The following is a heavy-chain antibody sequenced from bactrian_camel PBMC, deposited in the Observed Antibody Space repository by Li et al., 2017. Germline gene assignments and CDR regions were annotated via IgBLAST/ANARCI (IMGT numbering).Heavy chain of an antibody. J-gene: IGHJ4*01. Sequence: VQLVESGGGSVQAGGSLRLSCVASGDTHMRYCLAWFRQAPGKEREGIAGVDSDGSISYADSVKGRFTISRDNAKNTLYLQIDSLKPEDTAMYYCTARRWFCAGDYKPDYWGQGTQVTVS. CDR3: TARRWFCAGDYKPDY. CDR1: GDTHMRYC. CDR2: VDSDGSI. V-gene: IGHV3S55*01. D-gene: IGHD1*01.